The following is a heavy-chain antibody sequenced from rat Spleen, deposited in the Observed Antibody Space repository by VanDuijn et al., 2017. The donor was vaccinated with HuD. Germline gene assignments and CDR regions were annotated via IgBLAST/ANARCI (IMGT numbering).Heavy chain of an antibody. CDR3: ARHALMYTTDPFVY. D-gene: IGHD1-6*01. Sequence: EVQLVESGGGLVQPGRSMKLSCAASDFTFSHYYMAWVREGPTEGLEWVASISHGGGNTFYRDSVQGRFIISRDNAKRTLHLQMDSLRSEDTATYYCARHALMYTTDPFVYWGQGTLVTVSS. V-gene: IGHV5-25*01. J-gene: IGHJ3*01. CDR1: DFTFSHYY. CDR2: ISHGGGNT.